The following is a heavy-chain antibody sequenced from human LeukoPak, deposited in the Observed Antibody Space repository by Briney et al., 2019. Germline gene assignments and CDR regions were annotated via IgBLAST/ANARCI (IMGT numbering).Heavy chain of an antibody. CDR2: IIPILGIA. CDR1: GGTFSSYA. CDR3: ARDLGYSGYDNAFDI. Sequence: ASVKVSCKASGGTFSSYAISWVRQAPGQGLEWMGRIIPILGIANYAQKFQGRVTVTADKSTSTAYMELSSLRSEDTAVYYCARDLGYSGYDNAFDIWGQGTMVTVSS. D-gene: IGHD5-12*01. J-gene: IGHJ3*02. V-gene: IGHV1-69*04.